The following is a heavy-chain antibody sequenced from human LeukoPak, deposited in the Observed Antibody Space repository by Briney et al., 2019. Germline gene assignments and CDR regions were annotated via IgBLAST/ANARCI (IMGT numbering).Heavy chain of an antibody. CDR1: GFTFSGSA. CDR2: IRSKANSYAT. CDR3: TRLGIVGATTEHVEV. J-gene: IGHJ4*02. Sequence: GGSLRLSCAASGFTFSGSAMHWVRQASGKGLEWVGRIRSKANSYATAYAASVKGRFTISRDDSKNTAYLQMNSLKTEDTAVYCCTRLGIVGATTEHVEVWGQGTLVTVSS. V-gene: IGHV3-73*01. D-gene: IGHD1-26*01.